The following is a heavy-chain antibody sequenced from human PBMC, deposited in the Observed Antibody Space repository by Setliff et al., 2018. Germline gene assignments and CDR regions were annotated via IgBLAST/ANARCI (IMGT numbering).Heavy chain of an antibody. D-gene: IGHD5-18*01. V-gene: IGHV1-69-2*01. Sequence: ASVNVSCKASGFTFTDYYMDWVQQAPGKGLEWMGRVDPEDGETLYAEKFQGRVTIVADTSINTAYMELSSLGSDDTAVYYCASMSGLRYGYFFWGQGTLVTVSS. CDR3: ASMSGLRYGYFF. CDR2: VDPEDGET. J-gene: IGHJ4*02. CDR1: GFTFTDYY.